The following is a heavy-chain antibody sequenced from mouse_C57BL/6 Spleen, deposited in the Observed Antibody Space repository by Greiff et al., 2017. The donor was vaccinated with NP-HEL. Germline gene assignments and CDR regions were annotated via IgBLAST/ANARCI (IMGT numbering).Heavy chain of an antibody. CDR1: GYTFTEYT. J-gene: IGHJ4*01. CDR3: ARHAIYYDYEGYYAMDY. D-gene: IGHD2-4*01. Sequence: VQLQQSGAELVKPGASVKLSCKASGYTFTEYTIHWVKQRSGQGLEWIGWFYPGSGSIKYNEKFKDKATLTADKSSSTVYMELSRLTSEDSAVYFCARHAIYYDYEGYYAMDYWGQGTSVTVSS. CDR2: FYPGSGSI. V-gene: IGHV1-62-2*01.